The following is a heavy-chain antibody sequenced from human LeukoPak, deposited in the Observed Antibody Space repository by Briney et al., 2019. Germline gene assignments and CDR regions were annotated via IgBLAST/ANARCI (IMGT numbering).Heavy chain of an antibody. V-gene: IGHV3-21*01. J-gene: IGHJ4*02. D-gene: IGHD2-15*01. CDR3: ARDLSGYLDY. CDR2: INEGGSYM. CDR1: GFIFRDYT. Sequence: GGSLRLSCVASGFIFRDYTMNWVRQTPGKGLEWVSAINEGGSYMAYADSVKGRFTISRDNAKNSLYLQMNSLRAEDTAVYYCARDLSGYLDYWGQGTLVTVSS.